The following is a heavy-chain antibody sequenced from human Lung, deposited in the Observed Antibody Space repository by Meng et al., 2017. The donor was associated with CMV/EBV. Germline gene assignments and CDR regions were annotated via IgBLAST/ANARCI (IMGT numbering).Heavy chain of an antibody. Sequence: SVXVSXXASGGTFRSYTINWVRQAPGQGLEWMGGIIPIFGTANYEQKFQGRVTITADEATNTAYMELSSLRTEDTALYYCGRTPVGDMGQRGWYVAWGQGNXVT. J-gene: IGHJ5*02. CDR2: IIPIFGTA. D-gene: IGHD2-15*01. CDR1: GGTFRSYT. CDR3: GRTPVGDMGQRGWYVA. V-gene: IGHV1-69*13.